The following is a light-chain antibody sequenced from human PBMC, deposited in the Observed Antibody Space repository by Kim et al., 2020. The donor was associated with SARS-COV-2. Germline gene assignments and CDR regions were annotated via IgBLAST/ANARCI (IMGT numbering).Light chain of an antibody. CDR1: GRRSNY. CDR3: KARDNSGTLGV. J-gene: IGLJ2*01. Sequence: GETVSSTSQGGGRRSNYASWCQQQQGRAPALVIYGENNRPSGVPEQFSGSSSGNTAALTTTGGHEEDEEDYYYKARDNSGTLGVFGGGTQLTVL. V-gene: IGLV3-19*01. CDR2: GEN.